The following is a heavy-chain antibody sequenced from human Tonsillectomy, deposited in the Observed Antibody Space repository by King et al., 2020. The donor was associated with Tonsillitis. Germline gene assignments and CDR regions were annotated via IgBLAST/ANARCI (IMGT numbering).Heavy chain of an antibody. V-gene: IGHV4-39*01. Sequence: QLQESGPGLVKPSETLSLTCTVSGGSISSTNYYWAWIRQLPGKGLEWIGTIYHGGSTYYNPSLKSRVTISVDTSDNQFSLKLSSVTAADTAVYYCARLHYYDSSGYSYYFDFWGEGTLVTVSS. D-gene: IGHD3-22*01. CDR2: IYHGGST. CDR1: GGSISSTNYY. J-gene: IGHJ4*02. CDR3: ARLHYYDSSGYSYYFDF.